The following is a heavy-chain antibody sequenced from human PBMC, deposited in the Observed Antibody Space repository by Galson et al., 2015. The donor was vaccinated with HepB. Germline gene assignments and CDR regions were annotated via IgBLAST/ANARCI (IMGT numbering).Heavy chain of an antibody. CDR1: GYTLTELS. Sequence: SVKVSCKVSGYTLTELSMHWVRQAPGKGLEWMGGFDPEDGETIYAQKFQGRVTMTEDTSTDTAYMELSSLRSEDTAVYYCATLLRSTIFGVVLDGCAFDIWGQGTMVTVSS. J-gene: IGHJ3*02. D-gene: IGHD3-3*01. V-gene: IGHV1-24*01. CDR2: FDPEDGET. CDR3: ATLLRSTIFGVVLDGCAFDI.